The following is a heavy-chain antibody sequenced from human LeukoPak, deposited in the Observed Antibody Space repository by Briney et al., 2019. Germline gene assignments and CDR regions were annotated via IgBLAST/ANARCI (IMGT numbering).Heavy chain of an antibody. CDR3: AKDPGGFEWELLRWFDP. CDR2: ISYDGSNK. D-gene: IGHD1-26*01. CDR1: GFTFSSYG. V-gene: IGHV3-30*18. J-gene: IGHJ5*02. Sequence: GGSLRLSCAASGFTFSSYGMHWVRQAPGKGLEWVAVISYDGSNKYYADSVKGRFTISRDNSKNTLYLQMNSLRAEDTAVYYCAKDPGGFEWELLRWFDPWGQGTLVTVSS.